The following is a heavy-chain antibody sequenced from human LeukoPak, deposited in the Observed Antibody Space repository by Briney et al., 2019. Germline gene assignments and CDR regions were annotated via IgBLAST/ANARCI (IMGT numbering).Heavy chain of an antibody. V-gene: IGHV4-39*01. J-gene: IGHJ5*02. CDR3: ARRSTVAGRGRFDP. CDR2: VHYSGST. D-gene: IGHD6-19*01. Sequence: PSETLSLTCTVSGGSIRSSSYYWGWIRQPPGTGLEWIGSVHYSGSTYDNPSLKSRVTISVDTSKNQFSLKLISVTAADTAVYYCARRSTVAGRGRFDPWGQGTLVTVSS. CDR1: GGSIRSSSYY.